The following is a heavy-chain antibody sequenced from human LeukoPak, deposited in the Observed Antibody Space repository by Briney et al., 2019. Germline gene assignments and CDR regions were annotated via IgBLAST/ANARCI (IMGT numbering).Heavy chain of an antibody. V-gene: IGHV3-23*01. CDR3: ANGNRCTSPNCLGYYYFYMDV. CDR1: GFTFSSYA. D-gene: IGHD2-2*01. J-gene: IGHJ6*03. CDR2: FSGSGGTT. Sequence: HPGGSLRLSCAASGFTFSSYAMNWVRQAPGRGLEWVSGFSGSGGTTYYADSVKGRFTISRDNSKNTLYLQMNSLRAEDTAVYYCANGNRCTSPNCLGYYYFYMDVWGKGPRSPSP.